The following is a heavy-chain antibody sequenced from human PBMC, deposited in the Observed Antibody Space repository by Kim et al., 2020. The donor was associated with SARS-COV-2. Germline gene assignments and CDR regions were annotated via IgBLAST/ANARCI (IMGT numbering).Heavy chain of an antibody. D-gene: IGHD4-17*01. CDR2: ISGGGGST. Sequence: GGSLRLSCAASGFTFTTYAMNWVRQAPGKGLEWVSGISGGGGSTYYADSVKGRFTISRDSSKNTLYLQMNSLRAEDTAVYYCAKEWRVTTQSRGGDSFDSWGQGTLVTVSS. CDR3: AKEWRVTTQSRGGDSFDS. J-gene: IGHJ4*02. V-gene: IGHV3-23*01. CDR1: GFTFTTYA.